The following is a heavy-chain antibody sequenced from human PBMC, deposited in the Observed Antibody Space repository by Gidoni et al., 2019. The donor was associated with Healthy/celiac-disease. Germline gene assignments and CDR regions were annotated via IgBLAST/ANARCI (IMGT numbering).Heavy chain of an antibody. J-gene: IGHJ4*02. CDR2: ISYDGSNK. CDR1: GFTFSSYA. CDR3: ARDRESSLRPSGMYSGSYFY. Sequence: QVQLVASGGGVVQPGRSLRLSCAASGFTFSSYAMHWVRQAPGKGLEWVAVISYDGSNKYYADSVKGRFTISRDNSKNTLYLQMNSLRAEDTAVYYCARDRESSLRPSGMYSGSYFYWGQGTLVTVSS. V-gene: IGHV3-30-3*01. D-gene: IGHD1-26*01.